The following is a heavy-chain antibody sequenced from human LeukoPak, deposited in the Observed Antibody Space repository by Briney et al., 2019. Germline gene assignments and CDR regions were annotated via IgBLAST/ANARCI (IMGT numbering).Heavy chain of an antibody. J-gene: IGHJ4*02. CDR3: ARASIAAAGTVDY. V-gene: IGHV3-7*01. CDR1: GFTFSSYW. CDR2: IKEDGSEK. D-gene: IGHD6-13*01. Sequence: GGSLRLFCAASGFTFSSYWMSWVRQAPGKGLEWVANIKEDGSEKYYVDSVKGRFTISRDNAKNSLYLQMNSLRAEDTAVYYCARASIAAAGTVDYWGQGTLVTVSS.